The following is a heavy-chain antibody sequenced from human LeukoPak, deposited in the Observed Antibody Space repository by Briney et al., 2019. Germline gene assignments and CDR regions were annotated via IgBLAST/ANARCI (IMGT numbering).Heavy chain of an antibody. Sequence: SETLSLTCTVSGGSISSYYWSWIRQPAGKGLEWIGRIYTSGSTNYNPSLKSRVTISVDTSKNQFSLKLSSVTAADTAVYYCARDLRPIAAAGNMYYYYYMDVWGKGTTVTVSS. CDR3: ARDLRPIAAAGNMYYYYYMDV. V-gene: IGHV4-4*07. CDR2: IYTSGST. J-gene: IGHJ6*03. D-gene: IGHD6-13*01. CDR1: GGSISSYY.